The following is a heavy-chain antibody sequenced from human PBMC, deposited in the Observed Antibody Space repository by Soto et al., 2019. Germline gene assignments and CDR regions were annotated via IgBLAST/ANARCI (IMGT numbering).Heavy chain of an antibody. CDR2: VNPNNGDT. Sequence: QVQLVQSGAELKKPGASVKVSCKASGYNFFNYDMNRVRQATGQGPEWIGWVNPNNGDTGYGVRFQGRVTLTTDISTTTAYMELTSLRLDDTAIYYCAKVSRRGSAIDFDYWGQGTLITVSS. V-gene: IGHV1-8*02. D-gene: IGHD3-10*01. CDR1: GYNFFNYD. CDR3: AKVSRRGSAIDFDY. J-gene: IGHJ4*02.